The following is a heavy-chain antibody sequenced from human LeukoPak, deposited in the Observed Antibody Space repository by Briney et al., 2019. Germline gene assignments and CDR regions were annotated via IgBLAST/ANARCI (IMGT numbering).Heavy chain of an antibody. CDR1: GFTFSSYS. J-gene: IGHJ3*02. Sequence: GGPLRLSCAASGFTFSSYSMNWVRQAPGKGLEWVSSISSSSSYIYYADSVKGRFTISRDNAKNSLYLQMNSLRAEDTAVFYCARDHRLSYALDIWGQGTMVTVSS. CDR2: ISSSSSYI. D-gene: IGHD2/OR15-2a*01. CDR3: ARDHRLSYALDI. V-gene: IGHV3-21*01.